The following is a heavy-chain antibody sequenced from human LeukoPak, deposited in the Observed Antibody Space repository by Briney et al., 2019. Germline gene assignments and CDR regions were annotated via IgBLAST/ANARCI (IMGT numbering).Heavy chain of an antibody. CDR1: GFTLSTYA. D-gene: IGHD6-13*01. Sequence: GGSLRLSCADSGFTLSTYAITWLRQAPGKGLEWVSGISAGGGSTYYADSVKGRFTISRDNSKNTLYLQMNSLTVEDTAVYYCAKSPRSAADNWFDPWGQGTLVTVSS. CDR3: AKSPRSAADNWFDP. CDR2: ISAGGGST. V-gene: IGHV3-23*01. J-gene: IGHJ5*02.